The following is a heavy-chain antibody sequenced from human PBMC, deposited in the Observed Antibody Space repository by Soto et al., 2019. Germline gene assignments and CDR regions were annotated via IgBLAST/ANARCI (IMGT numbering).Heavy chain of an antibody. Sequence: GGSLRLSCAASGFTFSSYGMHWVRQAPGKGLEWVAVIWYDGSNKYYADSVKGRFTISRDNSKNTLYLQMNSLRAEDTAVYYCARDFRPSWTTADAFDIWGQGTMVTVSS. J-gene: IGHJ3*02. CDR3: ARDFRPSWTTADAFDI. CDR2: IWYDGSNK. D-gene: IGHD4-17*01. V-gene: IGHV3-33*01. CDR1: GFTFSSYG.